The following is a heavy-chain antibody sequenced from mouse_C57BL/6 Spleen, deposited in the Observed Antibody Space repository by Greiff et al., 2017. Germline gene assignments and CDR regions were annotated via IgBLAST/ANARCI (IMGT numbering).Heavy chain of an antibody. CDR3: ASSRTTVVAPDY. CDR1: GYNIKNTY. J-gene: IGHJ2*01. Sequence: VQLQQPVAELVRPGASVKLSCKASGYNIKNTYMHWVKQRPEQGLEWIGRIDPANGNTKYTPKFQGKATLTADTSSNTAYLQLSSLTSEDTAIYYCASSRTTVVAPDYWGQGTTLTVSS. V-gene: IGHV14-3*01. D-gene: IGHD1-1*01. CDR2: IDPANGNT.